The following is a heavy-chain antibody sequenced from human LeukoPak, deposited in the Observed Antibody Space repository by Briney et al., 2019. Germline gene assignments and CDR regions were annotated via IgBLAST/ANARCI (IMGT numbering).Heavy chain of an antibody. V-gene: IGHV1-18*04. Sequence: GASVKVSCKASGYTFTHYGVSWVRQAPQQGLEWMGWISTYNGNTNYAQKFQGRVTITADKSTSTAYMELSSLRSEDTAVYYCARDRRIAVAGTGGGLFDYWGQGTLVTVSS. CDR3: ARDRRIAVAGTGGGLFDY. J-gene: IGHJ4*02. D-gene: IGHD6-19*01. CDR1: GYTFTHYG. CDR2: ISTYNGNT.